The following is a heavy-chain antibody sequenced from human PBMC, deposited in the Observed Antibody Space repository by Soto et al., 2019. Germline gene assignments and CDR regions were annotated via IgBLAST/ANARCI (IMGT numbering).Heavy chain of an antibody. D-gene: IGHD3-22*01. CDR2: IKSDGSYT. CDR1: GFTFNTYW. J-gene: IGHJ4*02. V-gene: IGHV3-74*01. Sequence: EVQLVESGGGLVQPGGSLRLSCAASGFTFNTYWMQWVRQAPGKGLVWVSRIKSDGSYTNYADSVKGRFTISRDNAKNTLFLQMNSLGAEDIAVYYCATGGSGYFTYWGQGTLVTVSS. CDR3: ATGGSGYFTY.